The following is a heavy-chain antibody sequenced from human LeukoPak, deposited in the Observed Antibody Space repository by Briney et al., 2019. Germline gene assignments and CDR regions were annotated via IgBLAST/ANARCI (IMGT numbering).Heavy chain of an antibody. CDR2: IYPGDSDT. V-gene: IGHV5-51*01. J-gene: IGHJ4*02. D-gene: IGHD6-6*01. Sequence: GESLKISCQASGYRFTNYWIGWVRQMPGKGLEWMGIIYPGDSDTRYSPSFQGQVTISADKSITTAYLQWSSLKASDTAMYYCARAAAAPPDYWGQGTLVTVSS. CDR3: ARAAAAPPDY. CDR1: GYRFTNYW.